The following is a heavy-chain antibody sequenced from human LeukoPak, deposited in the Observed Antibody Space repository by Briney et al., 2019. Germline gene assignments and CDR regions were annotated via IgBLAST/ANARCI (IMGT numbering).Heavy chain of an antibody. Sequence: PGGSLRLSCAASGFTFSSYAMIWVRQAPGKGLEWVSGLSSSGGSTYYADSVKGRFSISRDNSKNTLYLQMNSLRAEDTAVFYCAKGSCSSTSCYRVDSWGQGTLVTVSS. D-gene: IGHD2-2*02. CDR3: AKGSCSSTSCYRVDS. V-gene: IGHV3-23*01. CDR1: GFTFSSYA. CDR2: LSSSGGST. J-gene: IGHJ4*02.